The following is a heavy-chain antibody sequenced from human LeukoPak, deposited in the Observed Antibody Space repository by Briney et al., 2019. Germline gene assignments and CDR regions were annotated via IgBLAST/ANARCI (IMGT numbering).Heavy chain of an antibody. D-gene: IGHD2-15*01. CDR2: INHSGST. CDR1: GGCFSGYY. CDR3: ARRLNCSGGSCYLYYYYYMDV. J-gene: IGHJ6*03. Sequence: SETLSLTCAVYGGCFSGYYWSWIRQPPGKGLEWIGEINHSGSTNYNPSLKSRVTISVDTSKNQFSLKLSSVTAADTAVYYCARRLNCSGGSCYLYYYYYMDVWGKGTTVTISS. V-gene: IGHV4-34*01.